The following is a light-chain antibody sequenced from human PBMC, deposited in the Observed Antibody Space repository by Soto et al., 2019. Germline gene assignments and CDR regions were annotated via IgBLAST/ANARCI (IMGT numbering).Light chain of an antibody. CDR3: LQHFMYPLT. Sequence: DIQMTQSPSSLSASVGDRVTITCRASQGIRNDLGWYQQKPGMAPKRLIYSATTLLGVVPSRFTSSAAGTEFTLTISSLHPEDFATCYCLQHFMYPLTFRGGTKVEIK. CDR1: QGIRND. V-gene: IGKV1-17*01. CDR2: SAT. J-gene: IGKJ4*01.